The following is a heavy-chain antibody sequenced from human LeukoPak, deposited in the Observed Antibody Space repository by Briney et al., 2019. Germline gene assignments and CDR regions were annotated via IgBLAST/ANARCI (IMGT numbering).Heavy chain of an antibody. CDR1: GLSFINHD. D-gene: IGHD2/OR15-2a*01. V-gene: IGHV3-13*01. Sequence: GGSLRLSCAASGLSFINHDLHWVRQVSGKGLEWVSAIGATGATYYAGSVRGRFTISRENAKNSLYLQMNNLRAEDTAVYYCIEARHKYLATVWTGPYYGLDVWGQGTTVTVSS. CDR2: IGATGAT. CDR3: IEARHKYLATVWTGPYYGLDV. J-gene: IGHJ6*02.